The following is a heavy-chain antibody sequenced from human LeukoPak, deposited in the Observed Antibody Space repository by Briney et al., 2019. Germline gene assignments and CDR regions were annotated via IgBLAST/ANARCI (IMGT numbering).Heavy chain of an antibody. CDR3: ARPRTAISGAYYYYYMDV. Sequence: SETLSLTCTVSVGSISSHYWGWIRQPPGKGLEWIGYVYNSGSTNYNPSLTSRVTISVDTSKNQFSLNLSSVTAADTAVYYCARPRTAISGAYYYYYMDVWGKGTTVTVSS. D-gene: IGHD5-18*01. V-gene: IGHV4-59*08. J-gene: IGHJ6*03. CDR1: VGSISSHY. CDR2: VYNSGST.